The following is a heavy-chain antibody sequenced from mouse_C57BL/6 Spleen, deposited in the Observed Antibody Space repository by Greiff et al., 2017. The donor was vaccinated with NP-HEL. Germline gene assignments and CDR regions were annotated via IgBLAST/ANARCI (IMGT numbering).Heavy chain of an antibody. CDR3: ASRSSSGYDY. CDR1: GYTFTEYT. CDR2: FYPGSGSI. Sequence: VQLQQSGAELVKPGASVKLSCKASGYTFTEYTIHWVKQRSGQGLEWIGRFYPGSGSIKYTEKFKGKATLTADKSSSTVYMEISRLNSEDSAVYFCASRSSSGYDYWGQGTTLTVSS. D-gene: IGHD3-2*02. V-gene: IGHV1-62-2*01. J-gene: IGHJ2*01.